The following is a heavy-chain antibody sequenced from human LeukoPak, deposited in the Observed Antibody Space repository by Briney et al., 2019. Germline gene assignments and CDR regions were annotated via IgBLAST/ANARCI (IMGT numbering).Heavy chain of an antibody. V-gene: IGHV4-59*01. D-gene: IGHD3-22*01. CDR2: IYYSGST. Sequence: PSETLSLTCTVSGGSISSYYWSWIRQPPGRGLEWIGYIYYSGSTNYNPSLKSRVTISVDTSKNQFSLKLSSMTAADTAVYYCATAEGYDSSGYYRYYFDYWGQGTLVTVSS. CDR3: ATAEGYDSSGYYRYYFDY. J-gene: IGHJ4*02. CDR1: GGSISSYY.